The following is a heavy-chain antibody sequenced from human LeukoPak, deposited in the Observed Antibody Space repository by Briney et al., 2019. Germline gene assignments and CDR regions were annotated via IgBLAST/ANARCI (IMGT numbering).Heavy chain of an antibody. J-gene: IGHJ5*02. CDR2: VSPIFGTA. V-gene: IGHV1-69*05. D-gene: IGHD1-26*01. CDR3: SRGLPKRGTGATNWFYP. Sequence: SVNASCTASGDSFSSDAICWVREGPGQGLEWMGGVSPIFGTANYAQQFQGRVTITTDDSTSTAYIEHSSSRTEDEAVLYCSRGLPKRGTGATNWFYPWGQGTLVTVSS. CDR1: GDSFSSDA.